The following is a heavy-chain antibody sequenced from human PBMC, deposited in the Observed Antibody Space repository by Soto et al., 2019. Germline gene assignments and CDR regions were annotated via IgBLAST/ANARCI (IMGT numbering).Heavy chain of an antibody. J-gene: IGHJ5*02. Sequence: PSETLSLTCTFSGGSISSYYWSWIRQPPGKGLEWIGYIYYSGSTNYNPSLKSRVTISVDTSKNQFSLKLSSVTAADTAVYYCARGYFWSGYGPFDPWGQGTLVTVSS. CDR3: ARGYFWSGYGPFDP. V-gene: IGHV4-59*01. CDR1: GGSISSYY. D-gene: IGHD3-3*01. CDR2: IYYSGST.